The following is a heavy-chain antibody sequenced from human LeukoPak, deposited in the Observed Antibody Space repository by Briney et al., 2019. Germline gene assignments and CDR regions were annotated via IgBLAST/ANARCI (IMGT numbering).Heavy chain of an antibody. J-gene: IGHJ5*02. CDR3: ARTHCGGGSCDKFDP. D-gene: IGHD2-21*01. CDR1: GVSISNYY. Sequence: SATLSLTCTVSGVSISNYYWSWLRQPAGKGLEWIGRFYASGTTYYNPSLRSRVTLSIDTSKNHFSLKLSSVTAADTAVYYCARTHCGGGSCDKFDPWGQGTLVTVSS. CDR2: FYASGTT. V-gene: IGHV4-4*07.